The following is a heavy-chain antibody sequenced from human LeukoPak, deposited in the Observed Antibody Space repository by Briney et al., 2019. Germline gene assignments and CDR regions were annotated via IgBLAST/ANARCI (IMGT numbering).Heavy chain of an antibody. CDR2: ISSSSSTI. Sequence: GGSLRLSCAASGFTFSSYSMNWVRQAPGKGLEWVSYISSSSSTIYYADSVKGRFTISRDNAKNSLYLQMNSLRAEDTAVYYCARVGVFGYCIRYSCHSPLDSWGQGTLVTVSS. D-gene: IGHD2-15*01. CDR1: GFTFSSYS. CDR3: ARVGVFGYCIRYSCHSPLDS. J-gene: IGHJ4*02. V-gene: IGHV3-48*04.